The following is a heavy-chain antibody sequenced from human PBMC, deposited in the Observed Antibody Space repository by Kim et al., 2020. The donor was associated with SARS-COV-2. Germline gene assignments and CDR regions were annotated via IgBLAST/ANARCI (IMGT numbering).Heavy chain of an antibody. J-gene: IGHJ4*02. V-gene: IGHV4-34*01. Sequence: GTPTYNPSLKRGVTISVDSSKIQFSLKLSTVTAADTAVYYCAGALPSFDYWGQGTLVTVSS. CDR2: GTP. CDR3: AGALPSFDY.